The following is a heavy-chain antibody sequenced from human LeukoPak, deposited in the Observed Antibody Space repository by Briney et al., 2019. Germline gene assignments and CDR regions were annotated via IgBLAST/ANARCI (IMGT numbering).Heavy chain of an antibody. CDR1: GYTFTSYG. CDR2: ISAYNGNT. D-gene: IGHD2-2*02. J-gene: IGHJ4*02. Sequence: ASVKVSCKASGYTFTSYGISWVRQAPGQGLEWMGWISAYNGNTNYAQKLQGRVTMTTDTSTSTAYMELRSLRSDDTAVYYCARDDVYCSSTSCYRWLDYWGQGTLVTVSS. V-gene: IGHV1-18*01. CDR3: ARDDVYCSSTSCYRWLDY.